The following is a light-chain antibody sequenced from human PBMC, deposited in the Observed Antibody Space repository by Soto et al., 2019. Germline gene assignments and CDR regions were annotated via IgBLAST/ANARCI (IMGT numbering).Light chain of an antibody. Sequence: PGERATLSCRASQRVASTYLAWYQQKPGQAPRLLIYAADTRATGIPDRFSGSGSGTDFTLTISGLEAEDFAVYYCQQYGYSSLTFGGGTKVEIK. CDR1: QRVASTY. CDR3: QQYGYSSLT. J-gene: IGKJ4*01. CDR2: AAD. V-gene: IGKV3-20*01.